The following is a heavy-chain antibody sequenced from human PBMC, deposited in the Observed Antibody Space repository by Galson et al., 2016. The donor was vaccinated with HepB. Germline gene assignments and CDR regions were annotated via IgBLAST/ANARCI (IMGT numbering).Heavy chain of an antibody. Sequence: SLRLSCAASGFSFSSYSMTWVRQAPGKGRGWVSIISSGSDHIYYADSAKGRFTISRDNSKNMVYLQMNSLRYDDTALYYCAKGMTVAAVTRCFDYWGQGTPVTVSS. CDR1: GFSFSSYS. D-gene: IGHD6-19*01. CDR3: AKGMTVAAVTRCFDY. CDR2: ISSGSDHI. V-gene: IGHV3-23*01. J-gene: IGHJ4*02.